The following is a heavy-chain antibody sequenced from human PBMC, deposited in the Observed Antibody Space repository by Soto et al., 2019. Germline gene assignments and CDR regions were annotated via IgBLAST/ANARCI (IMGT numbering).Heavy chain of an antibody. Sequence: QVQLVESGGGVVQPGRSLRLSCAASGFTFSSYGMHWVLQAPGKGLAWVAVIWYDVSNKYYEDSVKGRFTISRDNSKNTLYLQMNSLRAEDTAVYYCARTYSRGWNFDYWGQGPLVTVSS. CDR2: IWYDVSNK. CDR3: ARTYSRGWNFDY. V-gene: IGHV3-33*01. D-gene: IGHD6-19*01. J-gene: IGHJ4*02. CDR1: GFTFSSYG.